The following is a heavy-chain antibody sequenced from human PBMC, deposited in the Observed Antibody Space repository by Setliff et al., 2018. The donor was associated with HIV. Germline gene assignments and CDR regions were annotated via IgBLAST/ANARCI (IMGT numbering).Heavy chain of an antibody. D-gene: IGHD3-16*01. CDR2: IIPFIDAT. J-gene: IGHJ4*02. Sequence: ASVKVSCKASGGTFRSYSINWVRQAPGQGLEWMGTIIPFIDATHYAQSFQGRLTITADESSNTAYMELSSLRLHDTAVYYCGKAAVEMTTIAFGGPPGYWGQGTLVTVSS. CDR1: GGTFRSYS. V-gene: IGHV1-69*11. CDR3: GKAAVEMTTIAFGGPPGY.